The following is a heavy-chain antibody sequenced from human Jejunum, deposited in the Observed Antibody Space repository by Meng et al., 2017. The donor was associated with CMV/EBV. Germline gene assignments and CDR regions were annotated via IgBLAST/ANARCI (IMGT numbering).Heavy chain of an antibody. V-gene: IGHV3-64*02. J-gene: IGHJ4*02. CDR1: GFLFKTHA. CDR2: ISSDGGST. CDR3: TRDPNSIIVVPAAFDY. D-gene: IGHD2-2*01. Sequence: SGFLFKTHAMHWVRQAPGKGLEYLSSISSDGGSTDYADSVTGRFTISRDNSKNTLYLQMGGLRADDTAVYYCTRDPNSIIVVPAAFDYWGQGTLVTVSS.